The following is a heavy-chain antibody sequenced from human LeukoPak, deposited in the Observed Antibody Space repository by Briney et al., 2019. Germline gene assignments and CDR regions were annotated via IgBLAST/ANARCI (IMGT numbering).Heavy chain of an antibody. D-gene: IGHD3-22*01. V-gene: IGHV3-30*14. CDR3: VKDWGAYDSSGYYSDY. CDR1: GFTFNTYA. Sequence: PGRSLRLSCAASGFTFNTYAMHWVRQAPGKGLEWVAVISYDGSNKYYADSVKGRFTISRDNSKNTLYLQMSSLRAEDTAVYYCVKDWGAYDSSGYYSDYWGQGTLVTVSS. J-gene: IGHJ4*02. CDR2: ISYDGSNK.